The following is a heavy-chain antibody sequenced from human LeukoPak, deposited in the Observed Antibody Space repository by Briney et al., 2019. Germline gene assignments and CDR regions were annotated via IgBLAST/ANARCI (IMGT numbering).Heavy chain of an antibody. V-gene: IGHV3-15*01. Sequence: PGVSLRLSCVSSGFTIGTAWMSWVRQAPGKGLEWLGHIKSEGEGATTDYAAPAKGRFAISRDDSKNMIYLQMSSLKIDDTAIYYCIAHFPYFYGFDVWGKGTTVTVSP. CDR2: IKSEGEGATT. CDR3: IAHFPYFYGFDV. D-gene: IGHD3-3*02. CDR1: GFTIGTAW. J-gene: IGHJ6*04.